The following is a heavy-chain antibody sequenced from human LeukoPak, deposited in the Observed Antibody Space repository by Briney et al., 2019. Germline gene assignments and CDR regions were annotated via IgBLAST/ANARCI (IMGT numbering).Heavy chain of an antibody. V-gene: IGHV3-23*01. CDR1: GFTFSSYA. CDR3: AKGFYYYDSSGYYQPADY. CDR2: ISGSGGST. J-gene: IGHJ4*02. Sequence: PGGSLRLSCAASGFTFSSYAMSWVRQAPGKGLEWVSAISGSGGSTYYADSVKGRFTISRDNSKNTLYLQMNSLRAVDTAVYYCAKGFYYYDSSGYYQPADYWGQGTLVTVSS. D-gene: IGHD3-22*01.